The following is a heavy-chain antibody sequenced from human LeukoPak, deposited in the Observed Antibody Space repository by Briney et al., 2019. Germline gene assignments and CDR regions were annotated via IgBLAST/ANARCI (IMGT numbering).Heavy chain of an antibody. CDR1: GYTFTSYG. CDR3: ARAARFLEWLSGHYMDV. D-gene: IGHD3-3*01. Sequence: ASVKVSCKASGYTFTSYGISWVRQAPGQGLEWMGWISAYNGNTNYAQKLQGRVTMTTDTSTSTAYMELRSLRSDDTAVYYCARAARFLEWLSGHYMDVWGKGTTVTVSS. J-gene: IGHJ6*03. V-gene: IGHV1-18*01. CDR2: ISAYNGNT.